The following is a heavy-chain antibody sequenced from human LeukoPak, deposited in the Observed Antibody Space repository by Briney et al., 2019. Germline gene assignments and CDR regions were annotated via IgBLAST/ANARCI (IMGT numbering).Heavy chain of an antibody. V-gene: IGHV3-23*01. CDR1: GFTFSSYA. D-gene: IGHD2-2*01. Sequence: PGGSLRLSCAASGFTFSSYAMSWVRQAPGKGLEWVSAISGSGGSTYYADSVKGRFTISRDNAKNSLYLQMNSLRAEDTAVYYCATFQVPFDYWGQGTLVTVSS. CDR3: ATFQVPFDY. CDR2: ISGSGGST. J-gene: IGHJ4*02.